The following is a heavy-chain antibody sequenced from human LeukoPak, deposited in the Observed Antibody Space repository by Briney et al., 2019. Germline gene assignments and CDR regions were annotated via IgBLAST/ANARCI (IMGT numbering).Heavy chain of an antibody. Sequence: SETLSLTCTVSGGSISSSSYYWGWIRQPPGKGLEWIGSIYYSGSTYYNPSLKSRVTISVDTSKNQFSLKLSSVTAADTAVYYCARSCSSTSCYKYWGQGTLVTVSP. D-gene: IGHD2-2*02. CDR3: ARSCSSTSCYKY. V-gene: IGHV4-39*07. J-gene: IGHJ4*02. CDR2: IYYSGST. CDR1: GGSISSSSYY.